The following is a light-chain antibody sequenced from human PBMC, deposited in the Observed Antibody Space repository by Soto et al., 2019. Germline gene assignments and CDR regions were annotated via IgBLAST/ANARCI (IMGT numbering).Light chain of an antibody. CDR3: QQYDYSRS. Sequence: GDSVSITCWASQNVSVSLAWYQHKPGEAPKLLIYDVSNLETGVPSRFSGSGSGTEFSLTIRSLQPDDFAIYYCQQYDYSRSFGQGTKVDIK. CDR1: QNVSVS. V-gene: IGKV1-5*01. CDR2: DVS. J-gene: IGKJ1*01.